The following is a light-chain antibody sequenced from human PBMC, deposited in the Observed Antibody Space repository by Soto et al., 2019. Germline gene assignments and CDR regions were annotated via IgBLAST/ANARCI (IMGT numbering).Light chain of an antibody. Sequence: QSALTQPPSVSGSPGQSVTISCTGTSTDFVSYNRVSWYQQPPGTAPKLIIYEASNRPSGVPDRFSGSKSGNTASLTVSGLQADDEADYYCSSYAGSTNYVFGTGTKLTVL. CDR3: SSYAGSTNYV. J-gene: IGLJ1*01. CDR1: STDFVSYNR. V-gene: IGLV2-18*02. CDR2: EAS.